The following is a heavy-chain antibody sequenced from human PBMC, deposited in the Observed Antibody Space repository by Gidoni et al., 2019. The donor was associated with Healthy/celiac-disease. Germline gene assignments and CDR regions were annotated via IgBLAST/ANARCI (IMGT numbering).Heavy chain of an antibody. V-gene: IGHV1-24*01. Sequence: QVQLVQSGAEVKKPGSSVTVSCKVSGYTLTELSMHWARQAPGKGLKWMGGFALEDGETIYAQKFQGRVTMTEDTSTDTAYMELSSLRSEDTAVYYCATGGVDTGSYYARGYYYGMDVWGQGTTVTVSS. CDR1: GYTLTELS. CDR3: ATGGVDTGSYYARGYYYGMDV. CDR2: FALEDGET. J-gene: IGHJ6*02. D-gene: IGHD3-10*01.